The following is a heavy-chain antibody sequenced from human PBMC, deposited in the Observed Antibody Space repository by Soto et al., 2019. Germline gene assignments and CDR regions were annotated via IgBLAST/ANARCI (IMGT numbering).Heavy chain of an antibody. D-gene: IGHD3-10*01. CDR1: GFTLSSYA. V-gene: IGHV3-23*01. CDR2: ISGSGGST. Sequence: GGSLRLSCAASGFTLSSYAMSWVRQAPGKGLEWVSAISGSGGSTYYADSVKGRFTISRDNSKNTLYLQMNSLRAEDTAVYYCAKWTSYYLGEYYYGMEVWGQGTTVTVSS. CDR3: AKWTSYYLGEYYYGMEV. J-gene: IGHJ6*02.